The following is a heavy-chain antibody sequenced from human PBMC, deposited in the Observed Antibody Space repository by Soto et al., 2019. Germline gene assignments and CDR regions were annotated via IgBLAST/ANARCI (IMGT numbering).Heavy chain of an antibody. J-gene: IGHJ4*02. Sequence: QVHLVQSGAEVKNPGASVKVSCKGSGYDFTTYGITWVRQAPGQGLEWMAWISAHNGNTNYAPNLQGRVTVTRDTSTSTAYIELRSLRSADTAVYYCARGGYGDYWGQGALVTVSS. CDR2: ISAHNGNT. D-gene: IGHD1-1*01. V-gene: IGHV1-18*01. CDR3: ARGGYGDY. CDR1: GYDFTTYG.